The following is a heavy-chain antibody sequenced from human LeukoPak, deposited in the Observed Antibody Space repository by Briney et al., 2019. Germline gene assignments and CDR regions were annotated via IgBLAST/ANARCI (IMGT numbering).Heavy chain of an antibody. CDR2: IYTSGST. CDR1: GGSINGNTYY. D-gene: IGHD4/OR15-4a*01. V-gene: IGHV4-61*02. CDR3: AGRAIAVTMREY. Sequence: SETLSLTCAVSGGSINGNTYYWSWIRQPAGKGLEWIGRIYTSGSTNYNPSLKSRVSISLDTSKNQFSLKLTSVTAADTAVYYCAGRAIAVTMREYWGQGTLVTVSS. J-gene: IGHJ4*02.